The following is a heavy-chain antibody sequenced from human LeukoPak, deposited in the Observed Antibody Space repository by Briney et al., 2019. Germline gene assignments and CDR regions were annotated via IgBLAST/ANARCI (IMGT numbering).Heavy chain of an antibody. V-gene: IGHV3-7*01. Sequence: GGSLRLSCAASGFTFSDYWMNWVRQAPGKGLEWVANIKQDGSEKYYVDSVRGRFTISRDKAKNSLYLQMNSLRAEDTAIYYSAREPPPLDSSTYYYSMDVWGKGTTATVSS. D-gene: IGHD2/OR15-2a*01. CDR1: GFTFSDYW. CDR2: IKQDGSEK. CDR3: AREPPPLDSSTYYYSMDV. J-gene: IGHJ6*03.